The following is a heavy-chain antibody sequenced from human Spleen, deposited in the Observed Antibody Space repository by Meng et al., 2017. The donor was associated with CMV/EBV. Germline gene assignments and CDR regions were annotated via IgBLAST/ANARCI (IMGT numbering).Heavy chain of an antibody. D-gene: IGHD2-15*01. CDR3: ARDADRLLQSLFFEH. CDR1: GDTFDTYS. CDR2: ILPILDTP. V-gene: IGHV1-69*10. Sequence: SVKVSCKVSGDTFDTYSISWVRQAPGQGLEWMGGILPILDTPLYSEKFQGRVTITADKSTSTAYMELSSLKSDDTAVYYCARDADRLLQSLFFEHWGQGTLVTVPQ. J-gene: IGHJ4*02.